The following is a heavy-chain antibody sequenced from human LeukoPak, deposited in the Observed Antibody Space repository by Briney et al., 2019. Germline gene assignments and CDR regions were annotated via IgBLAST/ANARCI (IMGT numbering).Heavy chain of an antibody. D-gene: IGHD2-15*01. V-gene: IGHV3-23*01. CDR3: AKVRLYCSGGSGCYYHPFDY. CDR2: ISGSGGST. J-gene: IGHJ4*02. CDR1: RFQFSSYA. Sequence: QSGGSLRLSCVASRFQFSSYAMSWVRQAPGKGLEWVSVISGSGGSTYYADSVKGRFTISRDNSKNTLYLQMNSLRAEDTAVYYCAKVRLYCSGGSGCYYHPFDYWGQGTLVTVSS.